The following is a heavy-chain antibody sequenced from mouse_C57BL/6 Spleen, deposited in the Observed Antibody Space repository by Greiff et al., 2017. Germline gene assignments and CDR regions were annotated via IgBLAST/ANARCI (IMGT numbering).Heavy chain of an antibody. D-gene: IGHD2-14*01. CDR3: ASRGTFHAMDD. J-gene: IGHJ4*01. V-gene: IGHV1-69*01. CDR2: IDPSDSYT. Sequence: QVQLQQPGAELVMPGASVKLSCKASGYTFTSYWMHWVKQRPGQGLEWIGEIDPSDSYTNYNQKFKGKSTLTVDKSSSTAYMQLSSLTSEDSAVYYCASRGTFHAMDDWGQGTSVTVSS. CDR1: GYTFTSYW.